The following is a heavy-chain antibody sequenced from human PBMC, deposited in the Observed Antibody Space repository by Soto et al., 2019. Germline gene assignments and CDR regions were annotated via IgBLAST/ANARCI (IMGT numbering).Heavy chain of an antibody. V-gene: IGHV1-18*01. CDR2: ISAYNGNT. Sequence: ASEVSCKASGYTFTNYGISWVRQAPGQGLEWMGWISAYNGNTNYAQKLQGRVTMTTDTSTSTAYMELRSLRSDDTAVYYCARDTSAGYYYGMDVWGQGTTVTVSS. CDR3: ARDTSAGYYYGMDV. CDR1: GYTFTNYG. D-gene: IGHD3-3*01. J-gene: IGHJ6*02.